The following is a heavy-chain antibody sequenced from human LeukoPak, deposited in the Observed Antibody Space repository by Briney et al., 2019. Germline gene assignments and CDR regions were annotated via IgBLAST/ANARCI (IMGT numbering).Heavy chain of an antibody. CDR1: GGTFSSYA. Sequence: SVKVSCKASGGTFSSYAISWVRQAPGQGLEWMGGIIPIFDTANYAQKFQGRVTITTDESTSTAYMELSSLRSEDTAVYYCAREPIYYGSGSYYKKYYYYMDVWGKGTTVTVSS. CDR2: IIPIFDTA. J-gene: IGHJ6*03. D-gene: IGHD3-10*01. V-gene: IGHV1-69*05. CDR3: AREPIYYGSGSYYKKYYYYMDV.